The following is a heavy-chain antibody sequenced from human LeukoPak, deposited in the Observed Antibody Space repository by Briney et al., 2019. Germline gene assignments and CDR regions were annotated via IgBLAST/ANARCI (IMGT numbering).Heavy chain of an antibody. V-gene: IGHV3-33*01. J-gene: IGHJ4*02. D-gene: IGHD3-9*01. Sequence: GSLRLSCAASGFTFSSYGMQWVRQAPGKGLEWVAVIWYDGSNKYYADSVKGRFTISRDNSKNTLYLQMNSLRAEDTAVYYCARDGDILTGYYFDYWGQGTLVTVSS. CDR1: GFTFSSYG. CDR2: IWYDGSNK. CDR3: ARDGDILTGYYFDY.